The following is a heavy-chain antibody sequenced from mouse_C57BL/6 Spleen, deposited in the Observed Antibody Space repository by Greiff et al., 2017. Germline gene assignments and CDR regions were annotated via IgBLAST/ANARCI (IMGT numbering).Heavy chain of an antibody. CDR2: IYLGSGST. Sequence: VQLKQPGAELVKPGAPVKLSCKAFGYTFTSYWITWVKQRPGQGLEWIGDIYLGSGSTNYNEKFKRKATLTVDTSSSTAYMQRSILTSEDSAVYSCARWGVYYGSGYDYWGQGTTLTVSS. CDR3: ARWGVYYGSGYDY. D-gene: IGHD1-1*01. CDR1: GYTFTSYW. J-gene: IGHJ2*01. V-gene: IGHV1-55*01.